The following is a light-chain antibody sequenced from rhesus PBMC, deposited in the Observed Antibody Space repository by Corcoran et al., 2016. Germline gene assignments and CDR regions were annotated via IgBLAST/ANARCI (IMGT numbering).Light chain of an antibody. V-gene: IGKV1-69*01. J-gene: IGKJ3*01. CDR3: QQHDNSPFT. CDR2: RAS. Sequence: DIQMTQSPSSLSASVGDRVTITCRASQGISNWLAWYQQKPGKAPKILIYRASNLETGVPSRFSGSGYGTDFTLTISSLQPEDIATYYCQQHDNSPFTFGPGTKLDIK. CDR1: QGISNW.